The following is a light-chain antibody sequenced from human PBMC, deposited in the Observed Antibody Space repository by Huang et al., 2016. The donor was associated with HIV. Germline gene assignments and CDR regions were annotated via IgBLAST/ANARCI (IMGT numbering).Light chain of an antibody. Sequence: IQLTQSPSSLSASVGDRVTITCRASQGISSHLAWYQQKPGKAPKLLIYAASTLQSGVPSRVSGGGSGTDFTLTISSLQPEDFVTYYCQQLNTYPITFGQGTRLEIK. CDR1: QGISSH. J-gene: IGKJ5*01. CDR2: AAS. CDR3: QQLNTYPIT. V-gene: IGKV1-9*01.